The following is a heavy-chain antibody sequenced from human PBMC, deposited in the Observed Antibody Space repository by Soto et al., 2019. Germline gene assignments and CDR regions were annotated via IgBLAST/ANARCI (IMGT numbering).Heavy chain of an antibody. J-gene: IGHJ4*02. Sequence: XGSLRLSCAASGFIFGTYAMSWVRQAPGKGPEWVAVISDTGGGTYYADSVKGRFTISRDNSKNTLYLQMNSLRAEDTGLYYCAKDAGGGPYSTAWYEFDYWGQGTQVTVSS. V-gene: IGHV3-23*01. CDR1: GFIFGTYA. D-gene: IGHD2-2*01. CDR3: AKDAGGGPYSTAWYEFDY. CDR2: ISDTGGGT.